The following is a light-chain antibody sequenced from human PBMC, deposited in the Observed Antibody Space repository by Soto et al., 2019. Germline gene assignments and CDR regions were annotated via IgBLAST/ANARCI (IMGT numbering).Light chain of an antibody. CDR3: HQYNSWPPGT. V-gene: IGKV3-15*01. CDR1: QSVRSN. CDR2: DAS. Sequence: EIVLTQSPATLSLSPGERATLSCGASQSVRSNLAWYQQKPGQAPRLLISDASTRATGIPARFSGSGSGTEFTLTISSLQSEDFALYYCHQYNSWPPGTFGQGTKVDIK. J-gene: IGKJ2*01.